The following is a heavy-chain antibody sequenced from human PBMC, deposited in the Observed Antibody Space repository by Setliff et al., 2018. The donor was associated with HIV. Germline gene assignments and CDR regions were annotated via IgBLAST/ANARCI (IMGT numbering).Heavy chain of an antibody. D-gene: IGHD2-15*01. CDR2: VIPNSGKT. V-gene: IGHV1-2*02. CDR3: ARDLAYCSGGSCYRPFIYYFYYMDV. CDR1: GYTLTDHF. Sequence: ASVKVSCKASGYTLTDHFLHWVRQAPGQGLEWMGCVIPNSGKTYYAQEFQGRVTMTSDTSINTAYMEVSWLTSDDTAIYYCARDLAYCSGGSCYRPFIYYFYYMDVWGKGATVTVSS. J-gene: IGHJ6*03.